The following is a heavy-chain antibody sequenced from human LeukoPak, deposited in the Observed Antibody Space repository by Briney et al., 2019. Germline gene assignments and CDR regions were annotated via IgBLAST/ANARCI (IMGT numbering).Heavy chain of an antibody. D-gene: IGHD3-22*01. J-gene: IGHJ4*02. V-gene: IGHV3-23*01. CDR2: ISGSGGST. Sequence: PGGSLRLSCAASGFTFSSYSMNWVRQAPGKGLEWVSAISGSGGSTYYADSVKGRFTISRDNSKNTLYLQMNSLRAEDTAVYYCAKDRGRWRYYDSSGSLDYWGQGTLVTVSS. CDR3: AKDRGRWRYYDSSGSLDY. CDR1: GFTFSSYS.